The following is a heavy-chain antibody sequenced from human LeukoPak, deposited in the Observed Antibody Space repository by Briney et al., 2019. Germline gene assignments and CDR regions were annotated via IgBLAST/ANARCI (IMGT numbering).Heavy chain of an antibody. D-gene: IGHD6-13*01. CDR2: IDPSDSYT. Sequence: GESLRISCKGSGYSFTSYWISWVRQTPGKGLEWMGRIDPSDSYTNYSPSFQGHVTISADKSISTAYLQWSSLKASDTAMYYCARRFYSSSYYFDYWGQGTLVTVSS. CDR1: GYSFTSYW. J-gene: IGHJ4*02. CDR3: ARRFYSSSYYFDY. V-gene: IGHV5-10-1*01.